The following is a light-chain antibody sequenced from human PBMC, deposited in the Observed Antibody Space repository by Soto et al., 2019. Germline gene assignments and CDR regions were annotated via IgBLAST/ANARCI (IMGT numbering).Light chain of an antibody. CDR1: NIGGKS. J-gene: IGLJ1*01. Sequence: SYELTQSPSVSVAPGQTARITCGGNNIGGKSVHWYQQKPGQAPVLVVYDDSDRPSGIPERFSGSNSGNTATLTISRVEAGDEADYYCQVWDYRSDPVFGTGPKVTVL. CDR2: DDS. V-gene: IGLV3-21*02. CDR3: QVWDYRSDPV.